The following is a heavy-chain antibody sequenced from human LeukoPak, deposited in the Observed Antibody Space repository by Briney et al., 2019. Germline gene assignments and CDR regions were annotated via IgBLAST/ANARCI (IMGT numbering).Heavy chain of an antibody. CDR2: ISSSSSTI. V-gene: IGHV3-48*01. J-gene: IGHJ6*02. CDR3: AKVPLSAYYYYGMDV. Sequence: GGSLRLSCAASGFTFSSYSMNWVRQAPGKGLEWVSYISSSSSTIYYADSVKGRFTISRDNAKNTLYLQMNSLRAEDTAVYYCAKVPLSAYYYYGMDVWGQGTTVTVSS. CDR1: GFTFSSYS. D-gene: IGHD1-26*01.